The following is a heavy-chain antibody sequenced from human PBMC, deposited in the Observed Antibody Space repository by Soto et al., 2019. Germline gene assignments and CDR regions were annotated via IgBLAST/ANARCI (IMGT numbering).Heavy chain of an antibody. Sequence: GGSLRLSCAASGFTFSSYSMNWVRQAPGKGLEWVSYISSSSSTIYYADSVKGRFTISRDNAKNSLYLQMNSLRAEDTAVYYCARLMTTVTYDYFDYWGQGTLVTVSS. CDR1: GFTFSSYS. CDR3: ARLMTTVTYDYFDY. J-gene: IGHJ4*02. CDR2: ISSSSSTI. D-gene: IGHD4-17*01. V-gene: IGHV3-48*01.